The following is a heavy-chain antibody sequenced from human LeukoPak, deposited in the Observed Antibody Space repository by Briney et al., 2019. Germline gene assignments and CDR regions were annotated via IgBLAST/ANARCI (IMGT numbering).Heavy chain of an antibody. Sequence: PGGSLRLSCAASGFTFSSYAMSWVRQAPGKGLEWVSAISGSGGSTYYADSVKGRFTISRDNSKNTLYLQMNSLRAEDTAVYYCARLRGYSYGYLDYWGQGTLVTVSS. CDR3: ARLRGYSYGYLDY. J-gene: IGHJ4*02. CDR2: ISGSGGST. CDR1: GFTFSSYA. V-gene: IGHV3-23*01. D-gene: IGHD5-18*01.